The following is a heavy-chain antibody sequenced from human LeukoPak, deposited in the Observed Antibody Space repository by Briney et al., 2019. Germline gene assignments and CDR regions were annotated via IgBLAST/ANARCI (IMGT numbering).Heavy chain of an antibody. V-gene: IGHV3-21*01. Sequence: GGSLRLSCAASGFTFSSYSMNWVRQAPGKGLEWVSSISSSSSYIYYADSVKGRFTISRDNAKNSLYLQMNSLRAEDTAVYYCARDLMITFRGASPPHWGQGTLVTVSS. CDR1: GFTFSSYS. CDR3: ARDLMITFRGASPPH. CDR2: ISSSSSYI. D-gene: IGHD3-16*01. J-gene: IGHJ4*02.